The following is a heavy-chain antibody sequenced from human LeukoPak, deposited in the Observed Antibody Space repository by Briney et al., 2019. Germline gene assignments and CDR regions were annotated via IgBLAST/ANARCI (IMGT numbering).Heavy chain of an antibody. CDR3: ARGVVAALYYYYMDV. Sequence: PGGSLRRSCAASGFTFSSYAMHWVRQAPGKGLEWVAVISYDGSNKYYADSVKGRFTISRDNSKNTLYLQMNSLRAEDTAVYYCARGVVAALYYYYMDVWGKGTTVTVSS. CDR1: GFTFSSYA. V-gene: IGHV3-30*04. CDR2: ISYDGSNK. J-gene: IGHJ6*03. D-gene: IGHD2-15*01.